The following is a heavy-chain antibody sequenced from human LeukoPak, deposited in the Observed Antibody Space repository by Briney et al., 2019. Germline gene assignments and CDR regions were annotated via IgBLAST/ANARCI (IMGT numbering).Heavy chain of an antibody. Sequence: GGSLRLSCAASGITFSSYAMSWVRQAPGKGLEWVSAISNSGGSTYYSDSGKGRFTISRDNSKNTLYLQMNSLRAEDTAVYYCAKDQYYYDSSGTEHWGQGTLVTVSS. CDR3: AKDQYYYDSSGTEH. D-gene: IGHD3-22*01. V-gene: IGHV3-23*01. J-gene: IGHJ1*01. CDR2: ISNSGGST. CDR1: GITFSSYA.